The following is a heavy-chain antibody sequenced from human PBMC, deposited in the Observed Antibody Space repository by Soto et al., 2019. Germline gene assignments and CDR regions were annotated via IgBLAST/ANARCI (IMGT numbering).Heavy chain of an antibody. CDR2: IKSKTDGGAT. D-gene: IGHD3-22*01. Sequence: EVQLVESGGGLVKPGGSLRLSCAASGFTFSHAWMNWVRQAPGKGLEWVGCIKSKTDGGATDYAAPVKGRFTISRDDSKNTLYLQMNSLKTEDTAMYFCTTFRYYYDSSGYYLWDFWGQGTLVTVSS. J-gene: IGHJ4*02. V-gene: IGHV3-15*07. CDR1: GFTFSHAW. CDR3: TTFRYYYDSSGYYLWDF.